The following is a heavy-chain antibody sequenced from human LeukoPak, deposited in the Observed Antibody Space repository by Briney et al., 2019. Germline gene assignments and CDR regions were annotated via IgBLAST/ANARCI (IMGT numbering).Heavy chain of an antibody. CDR3: ARAVYGDYPPYYGMDV. Sequence: SETLSLTCAVYGGSFSGYYWGWIRQPPGKGLEWIRYIYYSGSTNYNPSLKSRVTISVDTSKNQFSLKLSSVTAADTAVYYCARAVYGDYPPYYGMDVWGQGTTVTVSS. V-gene: IGHV4-59*01. J-gene: IGHJ6*02. CDR2: IYYSGST. CDR1: GGSFSGYY. D-gene: IGHD4-17*01.